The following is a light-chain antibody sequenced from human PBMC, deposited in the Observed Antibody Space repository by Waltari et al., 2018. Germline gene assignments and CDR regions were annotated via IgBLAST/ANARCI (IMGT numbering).Light chain of an antibody. J-gene: IGKJ1*01. CDR3: QQRSNWPRT. V-gene: IGKV3-11*01. CDR1: QSVTNS. Sequence: EIVLTQSPDTLSLSPVERATLSCRASQSVTNSLAWYHQKPGQAPRLFIYSASNRATGVPARFSGSGSGTDFTLTISSLEPEDFAGYYCQQRSNWPRTFGQGTKVEIK. CDR2: SAS.